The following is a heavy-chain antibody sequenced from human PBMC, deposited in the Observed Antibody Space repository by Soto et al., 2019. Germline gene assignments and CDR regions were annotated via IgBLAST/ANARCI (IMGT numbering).Heavy chain of an antibody. Sequence: QIQLVQSGVEVKKPGASVKVSCKASGYTFTNYAISWVRQAPGQGLEWMGWISGYNGNTDYAQKFQGRLTMTTDTSTPTAYMELRSLRSDDTAVYYCARARGPADYWGQGTLVTVSS. CDR3: ARARGPADY. V-gene: IGHV1-18*01. J-gene: IGHJ4*02. CDR1: GYTFTNYA. CDR2: ISGYNGNT. D-gene: IGHD5-12*01.